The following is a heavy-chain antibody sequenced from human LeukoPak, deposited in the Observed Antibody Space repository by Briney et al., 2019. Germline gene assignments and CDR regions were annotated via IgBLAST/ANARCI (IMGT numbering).Heavy chain of an antibody. CDR2: IYYSGST. CDR1: GGSISSYY. CDR3: ARGGYYGSGSPYWDFDY. V-gene: IGHV4-59*12. J-gene: IGHJ4*02. Sequence: SETLSLTCTVSGGSISSYYWSWIRQPPGKGLEWIGYIYYSGSTNYNPSLKSRVTISVDTSKNQFSLKLSSVTAADTAVYYCARGGYYGSGSPYWDFDYWGQGTLVTVSS. D-gene: IGHD3-10*01.